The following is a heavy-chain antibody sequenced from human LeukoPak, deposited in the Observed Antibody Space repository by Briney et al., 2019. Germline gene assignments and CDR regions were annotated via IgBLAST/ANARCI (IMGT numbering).Heavy chain of an antibody. V-gene: IGHV3-7*03. CDR1: GFTFSSYW. J-gene: IGHJ4*02. CDR3: ARVYFDWLPDPYFDY. CDR2: IKQDGSEK. Sequence: GGSLRLSCAASGFTFSSYWMSWVRQAPGKGLEWVANIKQDGSEKYYVDSVKGRFTISRDNAKNSLYLQMNSLRAEDTAVYYCARVYFDWLPDPYFDYWGQGTLVTVSS. D-gene: IGHD3-9*01.